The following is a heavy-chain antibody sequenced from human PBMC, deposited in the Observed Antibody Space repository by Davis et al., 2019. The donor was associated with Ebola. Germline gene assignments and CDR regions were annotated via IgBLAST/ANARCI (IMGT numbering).Heavy chain of an antibody. J-gene: IGHJ4*02. CDR3: ARGAWELQRRPGSGSGFDY. D-gene: IGHD1-26*01. V-gene: IGHV1-69*13. CDR1: GGTFSSYA. CDR2: IIPIFGTA. Sequence: SVKVSCKASGGTFSSYAISWVRQAPGQGLEWMGGIIPIFGTANYAQKFQGRVTITADESTSTAYMELSSLRSEDTAVYYCARGAWELQRRPGSGSGFDYWGQGTLVTVSS.